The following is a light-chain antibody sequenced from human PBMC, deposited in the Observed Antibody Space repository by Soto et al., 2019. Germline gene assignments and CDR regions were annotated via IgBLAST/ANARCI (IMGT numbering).Light chain of an antibody. Sequence: DIVMTQSPDSLAVSLGERATINCKSSQTVLDSSNNRDYLTWYQQKPGQPPKLLIYWASTREFGVPDRFSGSGSGTDFTLTISSLQAGEVGVYSCQQDYTSPRTFGHGTKVEIK. CDR3: QQDYTSPRT. CDR1: QTVLDSSNNRDY. CDR2: WAS. J-gene: IGKJ1*01. V-gene: IGKV4-1*01.